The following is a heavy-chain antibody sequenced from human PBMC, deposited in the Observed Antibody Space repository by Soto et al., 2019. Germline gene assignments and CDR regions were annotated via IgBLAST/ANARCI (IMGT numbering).Heavy chain of an antibody. CDR1: GGSISGHY. Sequence: LSLTCSVSGGSISGHYWTWIRQSPGKGLEWIGYIFYSGSTNYNPSLKSRVTISVDTSKNQFSLKMSSVTAADTAVYYCARVGSSGWSPDYWGRGTLVTVS. D-gene: IGHD6-19*01. CDR2: IFYSGST. V-gene: IGHV4-59*11. CDR3: ARVGSSGWSPDY. J-gene: IGHJ4*02.